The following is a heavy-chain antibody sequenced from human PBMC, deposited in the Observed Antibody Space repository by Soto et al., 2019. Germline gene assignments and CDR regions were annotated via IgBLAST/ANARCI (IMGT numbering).Heavy chain of an antibody. CDR3: AHVPGYCISTSCYFELRWFDP. J-gene: IGHJ5*02. CDR2: IIPIFRTA. D-gene: IGHD2-2*01. CDR1: GGTFSRYA. Sequence: QVQLVQSGAEVKKPGSSVKVSCKASGGTFSRYAIIWVRQAPGQGLEWMGGIIPIFRTANYAQKFQGRVTIAADESTSTAYMELSSLRSEDTAVYYCAHVPGYCISTSCYFELRWFDPWGQGTLVTVSS. V-gene: IGHV1-69*12.